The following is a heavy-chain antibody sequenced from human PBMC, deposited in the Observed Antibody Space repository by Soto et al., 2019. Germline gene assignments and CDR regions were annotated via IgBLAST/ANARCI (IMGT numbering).Heavy chain of an antibody. J-gene: IGHJ4*02. Sequence: QLQLQESGSGLVKPSQTLSLTCAVSGGSISSGGYSWSWIRQPPGKGLEWIGYIYHSGSTYYNPSPKDSITLSGKRSKNQFSLKVSSVTAPGTAGFYFGAGGNFGVVPLDYWGQGTLVTVSS. CDR1: GGSISSGGYS. V-gene: IGHV4-30-2*01. CDR3: GAGGNFGVVPLDY. D-gene: IGHD3-3*01. CDR2: IYHSGST.